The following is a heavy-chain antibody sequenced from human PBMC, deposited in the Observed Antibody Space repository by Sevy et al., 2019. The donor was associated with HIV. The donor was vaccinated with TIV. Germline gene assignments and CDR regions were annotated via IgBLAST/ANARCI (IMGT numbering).Heavy chain of an antibody. CDR2: IYHSGST. CDR1: GGSISSSNW. Sequence: SETLSLTCAVSGGSISSSNWWSWVRQPPGKGLEWIGEIYHSGSTNYNPSLKSRVTISVDKSKNQCSLKLSSVTAADTAVYYCARDPNTFYYDSSGYYFRWFDPWGQRTLVTVSS. V-gene: IGHV4-4*02. D-gene: IGHD3-22*01. CDR3: ARDPNTFYYDSSGYYFRWFDP. J-gene: IGHJ5*02.